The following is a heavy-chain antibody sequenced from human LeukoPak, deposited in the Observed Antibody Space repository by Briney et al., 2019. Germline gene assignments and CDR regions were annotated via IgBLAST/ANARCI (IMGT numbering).Heavy chain of an antibody. CDR3: ARLLRALYFDY. CDR1: GFTFSSYA. Sequence: GGSRSLSCAASGFTFSSYALSWVRQAPGKGLEWVSSFSGGGGGAYYADSVRGRFTISRDNCKNTLYLQMNGLRAEDTAIYHWARLLRALYFDYWGQGTLVTVSS. J-gene: IGHJ4*02. CDR2: FSGGGGGA. D-gene: IGHD4-17*01. V-gene: IGHV3-23*01.